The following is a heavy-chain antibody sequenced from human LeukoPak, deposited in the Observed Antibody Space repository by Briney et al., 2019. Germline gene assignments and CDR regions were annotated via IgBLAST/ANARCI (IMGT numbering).Heavy chain of an antibody. V-gene: IGHV4-59*03. CDR2: IYNRGST. CDR3: ATINAGGDVVL. D-gene: IGHD2-21*02. Sequence: SETLSLTCTVSGGSTSSYYCSWIRQPPGKGLEWIGYIYNRGSTNYNPSLKSRVTISVDTSKNQFSLKVSSVTAADTAVYYCATINAGGDVVLWGQETLVTVSS. J-gene: IGHJ5*02. CDR1: GGSTSSYY.